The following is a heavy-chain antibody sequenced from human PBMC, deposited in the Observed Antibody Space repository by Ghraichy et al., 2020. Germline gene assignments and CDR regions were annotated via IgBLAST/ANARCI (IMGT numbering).Heavy chain of an antibody. J-gene: IGHJ6*02. CDR3: ARVVGDCSGGSCYPYYYYYGMDV. CDR2: INHSGST. D-gene: IGHD2-15*01. CDR1: GGSFSGYY. V-gene: IGHV4-34*01. Sequence: SETLSLTCAVYGGSFSGYYWSWIRQPPGKGLEWIGEINHSGSTNYNPSLKSRVTISVDTSKNQFSLKLSSVTAADTAVYYCARVVGDCSGGSCYPYYYYYGMDVWGQGTTVTVSS.